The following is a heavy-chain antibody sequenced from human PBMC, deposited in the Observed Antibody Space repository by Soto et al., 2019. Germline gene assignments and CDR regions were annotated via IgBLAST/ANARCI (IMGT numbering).Heavy chain of an antibody. Sequence: QVQLVQSGAEVKKPGASVKVSCKASGYIFTNHYIHWVRQAPGQGLEWMGIINPSGGSTNYLQKFQGRXTXXXXTXXXXXXXXXXXXXXEXTAVYFCARADYYDSSGFYYDYWGQGTLVTVSS. J-gene: IGHJ4*02. CDR2: INPSGGST. CDR3: ARADYYDSSGFYYDY. V-gene: IGHV1-46*01. D-gene: IGHD3-22*01. CDR1: GYIFTNHY.